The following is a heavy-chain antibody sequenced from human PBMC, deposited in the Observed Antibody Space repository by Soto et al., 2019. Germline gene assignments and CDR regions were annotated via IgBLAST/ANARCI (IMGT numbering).Heavy chain of an antibody. CDR1: GFTFSIYA. Sequence: GGSLRLSCAASGFTFSIYAMSWVRQAPGKGLEWVSAISGSGGSTYYADSVKGRFTISRDNSKNTLYLQMNSLRAEDTAVYYCAKRYSSSAYYYGMDVWGQGTTVTVSS. CDR3: AKRYSSSAYYYGMDV. J-gene: IGHJ6*02. D-gene: IGHD6-6*01. CDR2: ISGSGGST. V-gene: IGHV3-23*01.